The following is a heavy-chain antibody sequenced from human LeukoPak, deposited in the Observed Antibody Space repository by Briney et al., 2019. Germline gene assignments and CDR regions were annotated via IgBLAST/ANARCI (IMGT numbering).Heavy chain of an antibody. V-gene: IGHV4-39*07. CDR3: ARVRKDIVVVPAARAYYYYMDV. CDR1: GGSISSSSYY. Sequence: SETLSLTCTVSGGSISSSSYYWGWIRQPPGKGLEWIGSIYYGGSTYYNPSLKSRVTISVDTSKDQFSLKLSSVTAADTAVYYCARVRKDIVVVPAARAYYYYMDVWGKGTTVTVSS. CDR2: IYYGGST. D-gene: IGHD2-2*01. J-gene: IGHJ6*03.